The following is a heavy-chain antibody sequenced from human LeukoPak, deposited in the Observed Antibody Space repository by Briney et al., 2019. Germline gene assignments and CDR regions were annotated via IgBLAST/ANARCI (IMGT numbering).Heavy chain of an antibody. CDR3: ARSIVVVPAANVWFDP. CDR2: INPNSGGT. V-gene: IGHV1-2*02. D-gene: IGHD2-2*01. Sequence: AASVKVSCKASGYTFTGYYMHWVRQAPGQGLEWMGWINPNSGGTNYAQKFQGRVTMTRDTSISTAYMELSRLRSDDTAVYYCARSIVVVPAANVWFDPWGQGTLVTVSS. J-gene: IGHJ5*02. CDR1: GYTFTGYY.